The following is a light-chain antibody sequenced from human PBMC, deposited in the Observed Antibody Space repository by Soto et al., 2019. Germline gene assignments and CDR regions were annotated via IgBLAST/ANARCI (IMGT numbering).Light chain of an antibody. CDR2: AAS. Sequence: DIQMTQSPSSLSASMGDRVAITCRASQAISNSLAWYQQKPGTPPQLLIYAASTLQSGVPSRFSGSGSGTDFTLTISGLQPEALATYYCQSYNTARPTCGQGTRLGIK. CDR1: QAISNS. CDR3: QSYNTARPT. V-gene: IGKV1-27*01. J-gene: IGKJ5*01.